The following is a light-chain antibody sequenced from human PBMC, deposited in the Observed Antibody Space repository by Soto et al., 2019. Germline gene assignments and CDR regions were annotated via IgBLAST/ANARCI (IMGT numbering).Light chain of an antibody. J-gene: IGKJ4*01. CDR3: LQYDRSPDT. Sequence: DSQMTQSPSTLPASVGDRVTITCRASQSVSTWLAWYQQKPGKAPKLLIHKASILQSGVSSRFSGSGSGTDFALIISSLQPDDFAHYYCLQYDRSPDTFGGGTKVEVK. CDR2: KAS. V-gene: IGKV1-5*03. CDR1: QSVSTW.